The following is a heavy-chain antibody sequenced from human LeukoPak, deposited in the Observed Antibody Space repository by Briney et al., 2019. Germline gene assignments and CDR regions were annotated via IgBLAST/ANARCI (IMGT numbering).Heavy chain of an antibody. CDR1: GFTFSSYA. D-gene: IGHD6-19*01. J-gene: IGHJ3*02. CDR2: ISDSGGST. V-gene: IGHV3-23*01. CDR3: AKAGQWLVPGDAFDI. Sequence: PGGSLRLSCAASGFTFSSYAMYWVRQAPGKGLEWVSAISDSGGSTFHAASVKGRFTISRDNSKNTLYLQMNSLRAEDTAVYYCAKAGQWLVPGDAFDIWGQGTMVTVSS.